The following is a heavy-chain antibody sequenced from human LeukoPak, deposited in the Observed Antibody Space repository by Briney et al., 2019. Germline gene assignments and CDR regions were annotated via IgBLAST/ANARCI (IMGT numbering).Heavy chain of an antibody. CDR2: INPNSGDT. CDR1: GYTFTGYY. D-gene: IGHD2-15*01. CDR3: ARGVYCSGGSCYSRGVDWFDP. Sequence: GASVKVSCKPSGYTFTGYYIHWVRQAPGQGLEWMGWINPNSGDTNYAQKFQGRVTMTRDTSISTTYMQLSRLRSDDTAVYYCARGVYCSGGSCYSRGVDWFDPWGQGTLVTVSS. J-gene: IGHJ5*02. V-gene: IGHV1-2*02.